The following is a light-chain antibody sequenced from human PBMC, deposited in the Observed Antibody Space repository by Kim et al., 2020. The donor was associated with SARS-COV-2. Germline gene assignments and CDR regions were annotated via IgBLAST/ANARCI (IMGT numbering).Light chain of an antibody. J-gene: IGKJ2*01. CDR3: QQYRAVPYT. V-gene: IGKV1-33*01. Sequence: DIQMTQSPSSLSTSVGDRVIITCQASQDITNYLNWYQQKPGKAPKLLISDASDLETGVPSRFSGSGYGTIFTFTISTLQPEDIATYYCQQYRAVPYTFGQGTKLE. CDR1: QDITNY. CDR2: DAS.